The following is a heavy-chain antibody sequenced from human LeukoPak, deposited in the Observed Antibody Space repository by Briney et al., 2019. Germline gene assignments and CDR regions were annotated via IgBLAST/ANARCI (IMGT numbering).Heavy chain of an antibody. CDR3: ASSSYDSSGTRGAFDI. D-gene: IGHD3-22*01. CDR2: ISGSGGST. CDR1: GFTFSSYA. V-gene: IGHV3-23*01. J-gene: IGHJ3*02. Sequence: PGGSLRLSCAASGFTFSSYAMSWVRQAPGKGLEWVSAISGSGGSTYCADSVKGRFTISRDNSKNTLYLQMNSLRAEDTAVYYCASSSYDSSGTRGAFDIWGQGTMVTVSS.